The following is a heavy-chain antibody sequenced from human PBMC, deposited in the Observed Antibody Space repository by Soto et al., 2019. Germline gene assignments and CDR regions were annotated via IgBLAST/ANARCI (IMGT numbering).Heavy chain of an antibody. V-gene: IGHV3-30*18. D-gene: IGHD3-10*01. CDR3: AKDFRITMLRGVIRYFDY. CDR1: GFTFSSYG. CDR2: ISYDGSNK. J-gene: IGHJ4*02. Sequence: PRLSCAASGFTFSSYGMHWVRQAPGKGLEWVAVISYDGSNKYYADSVKGRFTISRDNSKNTLYLQMNSLRAEDTAVYYCAKDFRITMLRGVIRYFDYWGQGTPVTVSS.